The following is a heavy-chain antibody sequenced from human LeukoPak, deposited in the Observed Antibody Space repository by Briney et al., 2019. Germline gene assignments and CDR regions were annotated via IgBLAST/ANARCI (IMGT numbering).Heavy chain of an antibody. Sequence: SVKVSCKASGGTFSSYSITWVRQAPGQGLEWKGGIMPLFNTANYAQQFQGRVTITTHESTSTAYMELSSLRFEDTAMYYCARVDRYHYYLDVWGKGTTVTVSS. CDR2: IMPLFNTA. CDR1: GGTFSSYS. J-gene: IGHJ6*03. V-gene: IGHV1-69*05. CDR3: ARVDRYHYYLDV.